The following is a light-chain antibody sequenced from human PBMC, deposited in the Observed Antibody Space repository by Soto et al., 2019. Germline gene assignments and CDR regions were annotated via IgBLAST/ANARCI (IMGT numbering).Light chain of an antibody. CDR2: LNSDGSH. CDR3: QTWGTGTHVV. J-gene: IGLJ2*01. V-gene: IGLV4-69*01. CDR1: SGHSSYA. Sequence: VVTQSPSASASLGASVKLTCTLSSGHSSYAIAWHQQQPEKGPRDLMKLNSDGSHSKGDVIPDRFSGSSSGAERYLTISRLQSEDEADYYCQTWGTGTHVVFGGGTKVTVL.